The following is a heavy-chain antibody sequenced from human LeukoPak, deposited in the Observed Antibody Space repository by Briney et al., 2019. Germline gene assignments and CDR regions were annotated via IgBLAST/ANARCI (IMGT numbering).Heavy chain of an antibody. J-gene: IGHJ4*02. CDR1: GLTFSSYA. Sequence: GGSLRLSCAASGLTFSSYAMSWVRPAPGKGLEWVSAISGSGGSTYYADSVKGRFTISRDNSKNTLYLQMNSLRAEDTAVYYCAKDRYSGSYLEYFDYWGQGTLVTVSS. V-gene: IGHV3-23*01. CDR2: ISGSGGST. CDR3: AKDRYSGSYLEYFDY. D-gene: IGHD1-26*01.